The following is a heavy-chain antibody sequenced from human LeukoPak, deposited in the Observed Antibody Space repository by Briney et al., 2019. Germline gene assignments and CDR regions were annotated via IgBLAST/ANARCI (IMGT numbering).Heavy chain of an antibody. J-gene: IGHJ4*02. V-gene: IGHV4-59*01. CDR2: MYYSGST. CDR1: GGSISSYY. CDR3: ARGFQQLASL. Sequence: SETLSLTCTISGGSISSYYWSWIRQPPGKGLEWIGYMYYSGSTNYNPSLKSRVTISVDTSRNQFSLRLSSVTAADTAVYYRARGFQQLASLWGQGTLVTVSS. D-gene: IGHD6-13*01.